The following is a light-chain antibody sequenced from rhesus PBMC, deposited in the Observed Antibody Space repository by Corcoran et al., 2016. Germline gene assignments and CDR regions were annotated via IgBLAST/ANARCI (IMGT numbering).Light chain of an antibody. CDR3: SSYASSSTYI. CDR2: EVS. V-gene: IGLV2-13*03. Sequence: QAAPTQSHSVSGSTGQSVTISCTGTSSDIGGYNRVSWYQQHPGKAPKLLIYEVSKRPSGVSDRFSGSKSGNTASLTISGLQAEDEADYYCSSYASSSTYIFGAGTRLTVL. CDR1: SSDIGGYNR. J-gene: IGLJ1*01.